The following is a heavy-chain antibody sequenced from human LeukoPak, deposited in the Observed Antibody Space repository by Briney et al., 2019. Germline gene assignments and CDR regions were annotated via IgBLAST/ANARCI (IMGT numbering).Heavy chain of an antibody. J-gene: IGHJ6*04. V-gene: IGHV4-59*01. CDR2: ISNSGNT. CDR1: RGSLNNYD. D-gene: IGHD2-2*01. Sequence: PLETLSLTCTLSRGSLNNYDWNWIRQPPGPGLEWIGYISNSGNTRYNSSLTSRDTISKNTAKNQFSLMLTSVTGADTAGYYCVRGYVVWAVWGKGTTVTVSS. CDR3: VRGYVVWAV.